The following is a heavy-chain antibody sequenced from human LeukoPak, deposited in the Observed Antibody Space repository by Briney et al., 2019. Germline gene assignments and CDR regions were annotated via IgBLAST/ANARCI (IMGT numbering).Heavy chain of an antibody. CDR3: ARYSGYDGFAF. D-gene: IGHD5-12*01. V-gene: IGHV5-51*01. CDR2: VYPIDSDT. CDR1: GCSFTSFW. Sequence: PGESLKISCKASGCSFTSFWIGWVRQMPGKGLEWMGIVYPIDSDTRYSPSFQGQVTISADKSISTTYLQWSSLRASGTAMYYCARYSGYDGFAFWGQGTLVTVSS. J-gene: IGHJ4*02.